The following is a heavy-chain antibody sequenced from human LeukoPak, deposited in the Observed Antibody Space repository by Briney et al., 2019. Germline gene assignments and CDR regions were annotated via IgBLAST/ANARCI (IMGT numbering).Heavy chain of an antibody. CDR1: GFSFRNYA. CDR2: INTDGRIT. J-gene: IGHJ4*02. D-gene: IGHD1-26*01. CDR3: TRDGGSLCDFDY. V-gene: IGHV3-64*02. Sequence: PGGSLGLSCVASGFSFRNYAIHWVRQAPGKGLEYVSVINTDGRITYYADPVKGRFTISRDNSKNTVYLQMGSLRGEDMAVYYCTRDGGSLCDFDYWGQGALVTVSS.